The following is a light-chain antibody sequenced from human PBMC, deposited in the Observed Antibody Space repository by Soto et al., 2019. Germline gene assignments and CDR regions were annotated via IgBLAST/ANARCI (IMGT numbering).Light chain of an antibody. Sequence: DIQMTQSPSTLSASVGDRVTITCRASQSISSWLAWYQQKPGQAPKLMIYDATSLESGVPSRFSGSGSGTEVTLAISSLQPDDFATYYFQQYNSYPWTFGQGTKVEIK. CDR3: QQYNSYPWT. CDR1: QSISSW. J-gene: IGKJ1*01. CDR2: DAT. V-gene: IGKV1-5*01.